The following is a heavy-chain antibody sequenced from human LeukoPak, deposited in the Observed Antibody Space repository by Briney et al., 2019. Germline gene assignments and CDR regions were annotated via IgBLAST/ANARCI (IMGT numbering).Heavy chain of an antibody. Sequence: ASVKVSCKASGYTFTGYYIHWVRQAPGQGLEWMGWIHPRSGETNYAYKFRGRVTMTRDTSINTAYMDLGSLGSDDTAVYYCARDGEYGTGSYYRGCFDYWGQGILVTVSS. V-gene: IGHV1-2*02. CDR3: ARDGEYGTGSYYRGCFDY. J-gene: IGHJ4*02. D-gene: IGHD3-10*01. CDR2: IHPRSGET. CDR1: GYTFTGYY.